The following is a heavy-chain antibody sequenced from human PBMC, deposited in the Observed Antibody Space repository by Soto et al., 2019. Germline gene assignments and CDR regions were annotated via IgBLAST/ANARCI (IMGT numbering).Heavy chain of an antibody. J-gene: IGHJ6*02. CDR1: GGSISSDGNY. D-gene: IGHD3-10*01. V-gene: IGHV4-31*01. CDR3: ARARMVRGIIYYYGMDV. Sequence: QVQLQESGPGLVKSSQTLSLTCTVSGGSISSDGNYWSWIRQHPGKGLEWIGYIYYSGSTNYNPSFKSLVTIAVDTSTNQFSLKLNSVTAADTAVYYCARARMVRGIIYYYGMDVWGQGTTVTVSS. CDR2: IYYSGST.